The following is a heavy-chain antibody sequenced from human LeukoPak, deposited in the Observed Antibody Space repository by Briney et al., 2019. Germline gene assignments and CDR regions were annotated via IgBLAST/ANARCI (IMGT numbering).Heavy chain of an antibody. D-gene: IGHD2-2*01. Sequence: GGSLRLSCAASGFTFSSYSMNWVRQAPGKGLEWVSAISGSGGSTYYADSVKGRFTISRDNSKNTLYLQMNSLRAEDMAVYYCAKRTGRYCSSTSCYDDYWGQGTLVTVSS. CDR2: ISGSGGST. J-gene: IGHJ4*02. CDR1: GFTFSSYS. CDR3: AKRTGRYCSSTSCYDDY. V-gene: IGHV3-23*01.